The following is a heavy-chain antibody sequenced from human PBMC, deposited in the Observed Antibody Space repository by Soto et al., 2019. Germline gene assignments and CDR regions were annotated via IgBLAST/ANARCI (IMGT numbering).Heavy chain of an antibody. CDR3: AKDRLGGNFDY. V-gene: IGHV3-23*01. CDR1: GFTFNNYA. CDR2: ISGTGGST. Sequence: EVQLLDSGGGLVQPGGSLRLSCAASGFTFNNYAMNWVRQAPGKGLEWVETISGTGGSTYYADSVKGRFTISRDNSKTTLYLQMNSLRVEDTAVYYCAKDRLGGNFDYWGQGTQVTVTS. J-gene: IGHJ4*02.